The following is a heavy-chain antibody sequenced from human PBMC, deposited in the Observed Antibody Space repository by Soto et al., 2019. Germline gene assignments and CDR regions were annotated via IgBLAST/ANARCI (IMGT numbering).Heavy chain of an antibody. CDR2: ISAYTDNP. CDR1: GYTFTNYG. D-gene: IGHD2-2*01. Sequence: ASVKVSCKASGYTFTNYGVTWVRQAPGQGLEWMGWISAYTDNPNYAQKFQGRVTMTIDTSTTTAYMDLRSLTSDDTAVYYCARVIPGAEAWFGPWGQGTLVTVSS. CDR3: ARVIPGAEAWFGP. J-gene: IGHJ5*02. V-gene: IGHV1-18*01.